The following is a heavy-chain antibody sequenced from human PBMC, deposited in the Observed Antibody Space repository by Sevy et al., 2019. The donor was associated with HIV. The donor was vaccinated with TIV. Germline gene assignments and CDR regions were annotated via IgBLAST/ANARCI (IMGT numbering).Heavy chain of an antibody. Sequence: GGSLRLSCAASGFTFSDYGIHWVRQAPGKGLEWVAVVWYDGIQKFYTDSVKGRFTISRDNAKNSLYLQMNSLRAEDTAVYYCAREMSSSRGDLDYWGQGTLVTVSS. V-gene: IGHV3-33*01. CDR3: AREMSSSRGDLDY. CDR1: GFTFSDYG. J-gene: IGHJ4*02. D-gene: IGHD6-19*01. CDR2: VWYDGIQK.